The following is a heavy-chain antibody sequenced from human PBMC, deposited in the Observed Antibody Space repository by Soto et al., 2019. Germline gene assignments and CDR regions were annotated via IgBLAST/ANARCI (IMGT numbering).Heavy chain of an antibody. D-gene: IGHD1-7*01. CDR2: ISGSGGST. Sequence: GGSLRLSSAASGFTFSSFTMSWVRQAPGKGLEGVSTISGSGGSTYYADSVKGRFTISRDNSKNTLFLQMNSLRAGDTAVYYCATHNWNYPGGGYWGQGTLVTVSS. V-gene: IGHV3-23*01. CDR3: ATHNWNYPGGGY. CDR1: GFTFSSFT. J-gene: IGHJ4*02.